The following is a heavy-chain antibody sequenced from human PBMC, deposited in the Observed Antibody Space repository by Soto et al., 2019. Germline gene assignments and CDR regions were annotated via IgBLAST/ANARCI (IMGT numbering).Heavy chain of an antibody. V-gene: IGHV4-34*01. J-gene: IGHJ5*02. CDR1: GGSFSDFY. CDR3: AQRTLTNWFDP. D-gene: IGHD4-4*01. Sequence: SETLSLTCAVYGGSFSDFYWNWIRQSPGKGLEWIGEINHSGDTNYNPSLKSRVTISVDTSKNQFSLQLNSVTATDTAVYYCAQRTLTNWFDPWGQGTLVTVSS. CDR2: INHSGDT.